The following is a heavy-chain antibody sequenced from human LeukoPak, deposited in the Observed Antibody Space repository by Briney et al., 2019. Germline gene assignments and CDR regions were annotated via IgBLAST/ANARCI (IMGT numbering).Heavy chain of an antibody. Sequence: QPGRSLRLSCAASGFMFSRLGMQWVCQTPGEGLEWVAMIWHDGSVEEYAESVKGRFTISRDNSQNTLYLQMNSLRDDDTAVYYCAKEGDQFRGYLDAWGKGTTVTVSS. CDR1: GFMFSRLG. V-gene: IGHV3-33*06. CDR3: AKEGDQFRGYLDA. CDR2: IWHDGSVE. J-gene: IGHJ6*03. D-gene: IGHD3-16*01.